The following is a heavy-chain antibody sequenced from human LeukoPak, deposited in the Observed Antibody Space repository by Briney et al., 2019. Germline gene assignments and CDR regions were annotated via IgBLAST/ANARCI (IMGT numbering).Heavy chain of an antibody. CDR1: GFTFSSYA. V-gene: IGHV3-23*01. Sequence: GGSLRLSCAASGFTFSSYAMSWVRQAPGKGLEWVSAISGSGGSTYYADSVKGRFTISRDNSKNTLYLQMNSLRAEDTAVYYCAKGTGGIVVVPAAISFDYWGQGTLVTVSS. CDR3: AKGTGGIVVVPAAISFDY. D-gene: IGHD2-2*01. J-gene: IGHJ4*02. CDR2: ISGSGGST.